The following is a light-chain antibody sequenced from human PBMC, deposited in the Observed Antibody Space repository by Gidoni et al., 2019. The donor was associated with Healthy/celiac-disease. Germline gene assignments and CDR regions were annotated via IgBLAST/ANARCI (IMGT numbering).Light chain of an antibody. CDR1: QSVLYSSNNKNY. V-gene: IGKV4-1*01. CDR2: WAS. Sequence: DIVMTQSPDSLAVSLGERATINCKSSQSVLYSSNNKNYLAWYQQKPGQPPKLLNYWASTRESGVPDRFSGSGSGTDFTLTISSLQAEDVAVYYCQQYYSTRLTFGGGTKVEIK. J-gene: IGKJ4*01. CDR3: QQYYSTRLT.